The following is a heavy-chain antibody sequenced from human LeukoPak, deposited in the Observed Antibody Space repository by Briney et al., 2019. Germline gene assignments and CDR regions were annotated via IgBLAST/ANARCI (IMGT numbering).Heavy chain of an antibody. Sequence: PSETLSLTCAVSGVSISSNNWWNWVRQPPGKGLEWIGEIYHSGSSNYNPSLKSRVTISVDTSKNQFSLKLSSVTAADTAVYYCARGRWPPYVVTSYYFDYWGQGTLVTVSS. J-gene: IGHJ4*02. CDR3: ARGRWPPYVVTSYYFDY. V-gene: IGHV4-4*02. CDR2: IYHSGSS. D-gene: IGHD3-22*01. CDR1: GVSISSNNW.